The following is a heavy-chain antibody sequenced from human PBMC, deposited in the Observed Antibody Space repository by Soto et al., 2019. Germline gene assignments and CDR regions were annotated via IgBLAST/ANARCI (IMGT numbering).Heavy chain of an antibody. CDR2: INFSGST. CDR3: ARLEGLATISYYFDF. J-gene: IGHJ4*02. D-gene: IGHD3-9*01. CDR1: GGSFSGYY. Sequence: PSETLSLTCSVYGGSFSGYYWSWIRQPPGKGLEWIGDINFSGSTYYNPSLKTRVTISLDKSKSQFSLKLNSVTAADSAVYFCARLEGLATISYYFDFWGQGALVTVSS. V-gene: IGHV4-34*01.